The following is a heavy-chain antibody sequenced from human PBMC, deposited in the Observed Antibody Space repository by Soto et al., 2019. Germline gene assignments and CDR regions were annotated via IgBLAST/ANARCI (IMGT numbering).Heavy chain of an antibody. J-gene: IGHJ4*02. Sequence: PGGSLRLYCAASGFTFSSCAMHWVRQAPGKGLEWVALISYDGSNKYYADSVKGRFTISRDNSKNTLYLQMNSLRAEDTAVYYCARDKRDLRFLEWSYYFDYWGQGTLVTVSS. CDR1: GFTFSSCA. CDR2: ISYDGSNK. V-gene: IGHV3-30-3*01. CDR3: ARDKRDLRFLEWSYYFDY. D-gene: IGHD3-3*01.